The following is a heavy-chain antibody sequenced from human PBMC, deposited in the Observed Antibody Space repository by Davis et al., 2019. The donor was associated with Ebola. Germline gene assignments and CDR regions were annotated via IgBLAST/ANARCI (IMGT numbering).Heavy chain of an antibody. V-gene: IGHV4-4*02. CDR3: AREHFDI. Sequence: MPSETLSLTCAVSGGSISSSNWWSWVRQPPGKGLEWIGEINHSGSTNYNPSLESRVIISVDTSKNQFALKLTSVTAADTAVYYCAREHFDIWGQGTKVTVSS. CDR2: INHSGST. CDR1: GGSISSSNW. J-gene: IGHJ3*02.